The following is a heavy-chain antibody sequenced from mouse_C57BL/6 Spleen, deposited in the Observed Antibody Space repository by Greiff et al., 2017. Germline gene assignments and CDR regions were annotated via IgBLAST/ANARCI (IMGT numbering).Heavy chain of an antibody. Sequence: VQLQQSGAELARPGASVKMSCKASGYTFTSYTMHWVKQRPGQGLEWIGYINPSSGYTKYNQKFKDKATLTADKSSSTAYMQLSSLTSEDSAVYYCAIEYYGSTPDYWGQGTTLTVSS. CDR1: GYTFTSYT. J-gene: IGHJ2*01. V-gene: IGHV1-4*01. CDR2: INPSSGYT. D-gene: IGHD1-1*01. CDR3: AIEYYGSTPDY.